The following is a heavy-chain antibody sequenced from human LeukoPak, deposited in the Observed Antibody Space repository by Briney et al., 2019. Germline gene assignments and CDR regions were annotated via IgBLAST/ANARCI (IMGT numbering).Heavy chain of an antibody. Sequence: GGSLRLSCAASGFTFDDYAMHWVRHAPGKGLEWVSGISWNSGSIGYADSVKGRFTISRDNAKNSLYLQMNSLRAEDTALYYCAKVSGSGSYPSPFDYWGQGTLVTVSS. D-gene: IGHD3-10*01. CDR3: AKVSGSGSYPSPFDY. J-gene: IGHJ4*02. V-gene: IGHV3-9*01. CDR1: GFTFDDYA. CDR2: ISWNSGSI.